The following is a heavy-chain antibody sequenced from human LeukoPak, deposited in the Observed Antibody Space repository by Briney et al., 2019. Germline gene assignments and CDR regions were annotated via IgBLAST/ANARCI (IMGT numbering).Heavy chain of an antibody. CDR2: ISGSGDKT. Sequence: GSLRLSCAASGFSLSTYALSWVRQAPGGGLEWVAAISGSGDKTYHADSVKGRFTISKDNSENRLSLQMDSLRAEDTAVYFCVKDTTAWWYHRAYMNVWGKGTTVTVSS. V-gene: IGHV3-23*01. D-gene: IGHD2-15*01. CDR3: VKDTTAWWYHRAYMNV. J-gene: IGHJ6*03. CDR1: GFSLSTYA.